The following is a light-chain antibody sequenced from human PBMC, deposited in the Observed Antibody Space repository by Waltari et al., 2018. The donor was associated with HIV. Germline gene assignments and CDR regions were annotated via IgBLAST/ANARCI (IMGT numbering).Light chain of an antibody. V-gene: IGKV1-5*03. CDR2: EVS. CDR1: QSITNW. CDR3: QQYNTYLGT. Sequence: DIQMTQSPSTLSASVGDRVTITCRASQSITNWLAWYQQKPGKAPKLLIYEVSTLESGVPSRFSVSGSETEFTLTISSLQPDDFATYYCQQYNTYLGTFGQGTKVEIK. J-gene: IGKJ1*01.